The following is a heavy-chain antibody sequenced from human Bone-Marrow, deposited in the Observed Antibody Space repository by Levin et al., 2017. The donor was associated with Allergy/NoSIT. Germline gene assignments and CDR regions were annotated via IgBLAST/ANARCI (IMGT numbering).Heavy chain of an antibody. CDR3: AHTDRWERRIDY. J-gene: IGHJ4*02. Sequence: SGPTLVKPTQTLTLTCTFSGFSLTNSGVGVGWIRQTPGKALEWLAIIYGNDDKRYSPSWETRVTVAKDTYKDQVVLTMTNLDPVDTGTYYCAHTDRWERRIDYWGQGALVTVSS. D-gene: IGHD1-26*01. V-gene: IGHV2-5*01. CDR1: GFSLTNSGVG. CDR2: IYGNDDK.